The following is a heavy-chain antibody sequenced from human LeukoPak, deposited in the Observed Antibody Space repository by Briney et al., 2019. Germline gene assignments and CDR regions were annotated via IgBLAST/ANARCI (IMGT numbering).Heavy chain of an antibody. CDR2: ISSSSSYI. J-gene: IGHJ4*02. D-gene: IGHD1-7*01. CDR3: AREADNWNYKALDY. CDR1: GFTFSSYS. Sequence: GGSLRLSCAASGFTFSSYSMNWVRQAPGKGLEWVSSISSSSSYIYYADSVKGRFTISRDNAKNSLYLQMNSLRAEDTAVYYCAREADNWNYKALDYWGQGTLVTVSS. V-gene: IGHV3-21*01.